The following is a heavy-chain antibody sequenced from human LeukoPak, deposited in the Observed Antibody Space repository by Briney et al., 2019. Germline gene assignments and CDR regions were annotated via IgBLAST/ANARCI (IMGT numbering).Heavy chain of an antibody. D-gene: IGHD2-2*02. Sequence: SVKVSCKASGGTFSSHAISWVRQAPGQGLEWMGGIIPIFGTANYAQKFQGRVTITADESTSTAYMELSSLRSEDTAVYYCAVGLGYCSSTSCYMDYWGQGTLVTVSS. V-gene: IGHV1-69*01. CDR1: GGTFSSHA. CDR2: IIPIFGTA. J-gene: IGHJ4*02. CDR3: AVGLGYCSSTSCYMDY.